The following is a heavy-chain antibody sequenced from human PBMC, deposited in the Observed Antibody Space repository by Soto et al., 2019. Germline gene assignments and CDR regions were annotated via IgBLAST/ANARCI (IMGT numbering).Heavy chain of an antibody. Sequence: GASVKVSCKASGYTFTSYAMHWVRQAPGQRLEWMGWINAGNGNTKYSQKFQGRATITRDTSASTAYMELSSLRSEDTAVYYCARLLARGWFGESMPYGMDVWGQGTTVTVSS. D-gene: IGHD3-10*01. CDR1: GYTFTSYA. J-gene: IGHJ6*02. CDR3: ARLLARGWFGESMPYGMDV. V-gene: IGHV1-3*01. CDR2: INAGNGNT.